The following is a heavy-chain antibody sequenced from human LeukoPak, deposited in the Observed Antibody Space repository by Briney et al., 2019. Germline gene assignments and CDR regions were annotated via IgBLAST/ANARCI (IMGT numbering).Heavy chain of an antibody. V-gene: IGHV4-61*01. J-gene: IGHJ4*02. CDR1: GASVSSSSSF. Sequence: PSETLSLTCTVSGASVSSSSSFWAWIRQPPGKGLEWIGNVYYSGSTNYNPSLKSRVTISVDTSKNQFSLKLSSVTAADTAVYYCARIGHEDYYFDYWGQGTLVTVSS. CDR2: VYYSGST. CDR3: ARIGHEDYYFDY.